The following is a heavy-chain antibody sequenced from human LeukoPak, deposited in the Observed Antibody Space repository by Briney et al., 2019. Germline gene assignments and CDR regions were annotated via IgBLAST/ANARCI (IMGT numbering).Heavy chain of an antibody. V-gene: IGHV4-39*07. CDR3: ARAYDFWSGYHQN. D-gene: IGHD3-3*01. CDR1: GGSISSGDYY. CDR2: INHSGST. J-gene: IGHJ4*02. Sequence: WETLSLTCTVSGGSISSGDYYWSWIRQPPGKGLEWIGEINHSGSTNYNPSLKSRVTISVDTSKNQFSLKLSSVTAADTAVYYCARAYDFWSGYHQNWGQGTLVTVSS.